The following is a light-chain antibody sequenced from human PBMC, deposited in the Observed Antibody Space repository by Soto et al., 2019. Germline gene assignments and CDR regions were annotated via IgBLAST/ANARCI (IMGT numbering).Light chain of an antibody. CDR2: DVS. J-gene: IGLJ2*01. CDR3: SSYTSSSTLVV. Sequence: QSVLTQPASVSGSPGQSITISCTGTSSDVGGYNYVSWYQQHPGNAPKLMIYDVSNRPSGVSNRCSVSKSGNTASLTISGLQAEDESDYYCSSYTSSSTLVVFGGGTNLTVL. V-gene: IGLV2-14*01. CDR1: SSDVGGYNY.